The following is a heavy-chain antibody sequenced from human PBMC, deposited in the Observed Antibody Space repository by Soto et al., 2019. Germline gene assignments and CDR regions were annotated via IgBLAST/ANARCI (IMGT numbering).Heavy chain of an antibody. J-gene: IGHJ4*02. V-gene: IGHV1-8*01. CDR1: GYTFTSYD. CDR2: MNPNSGNT. D-gene: IGHD5-12*01. CDR3: ARERREGYDN. Sequence: QVQLVQSGAEVKKPGASVKVSCKASGYTFTSYDINWVRQATGQGLEWMGWMNPNSGNTAYAQKCQGRVTMPSNTSISTAYMELSSLSSEDTAVYYCARERREGYDNWGQGTLVTVSS.